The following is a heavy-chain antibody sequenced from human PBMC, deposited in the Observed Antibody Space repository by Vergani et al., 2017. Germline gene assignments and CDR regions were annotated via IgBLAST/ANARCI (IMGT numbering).Heavy chain of an antibody. V-gene: IGHV4-30-2*01. CDR3: ARGLQRPRRDCDAFDI. J-gene: IGHJ3*02. D-gene: IGHD2-21*01. CDR1: GGSIRSGGYP. CDR2: IYHSGST. Sequence: QLQLQESGSGLVKPSQTLSLTCAVSGGSIRSGGYPWSWIRQPPGKGLEWIGYIYHSGSTYYNPSLKSRVTISVDRSKNQFSLKLSSVTAADTAVYDCARGLQRPRRDCDAFDIWGQGTMVTVSS.